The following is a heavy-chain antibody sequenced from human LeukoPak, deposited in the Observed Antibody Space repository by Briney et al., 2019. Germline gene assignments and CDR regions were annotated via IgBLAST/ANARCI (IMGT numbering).Heavy chain of an antibody. Sequence: GGSLRLSCVAFGFTFSTCPMYWVRQAPGKGLELVSSINSNGGRTYYADSMKGRFTISRDNSKNTLYLQMDSLRAEDMAVYYCASGGSTVVTPWGAFDIWGQGTMVTVSS. D-gene: IGHD4-23*01. CDR3: ASGGSTVVTPWGAFDI. V-gene: IGHV3-64*02. CDR2: INSNGGRT. J-gene: IGHJ3*02. CDR1: GFTFSTCP.